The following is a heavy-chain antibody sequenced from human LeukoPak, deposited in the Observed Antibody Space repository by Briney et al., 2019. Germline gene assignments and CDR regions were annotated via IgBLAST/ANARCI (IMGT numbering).Heavy chain of an antibody. CDR2: IYYSGST. V-gene: IGHV4-59*11. CDR3: ARSGARITIETYFDY. Sequence: SETLSLTCTVSGGSISSHYWSWIRQPPGKGLEWIGYIYYSGSTNYNPSLKSRVAISVDTSKNQFSLKLSSVTAADTAVYYCARSGARITIETYFDYWGQGTLVTVSS. CDR1: GGSISSHY. D-gene: IGHD3-9*01. J-gene: IGHJ4*02.